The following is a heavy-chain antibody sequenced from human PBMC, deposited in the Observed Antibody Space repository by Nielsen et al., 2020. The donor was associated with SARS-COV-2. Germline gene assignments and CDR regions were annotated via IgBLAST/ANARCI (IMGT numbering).Heavy chain of an antibody. Sequence: SETLSLTCTVSGGSFSSNSYYWGWIRQPPGKGLEWIASIYYSGTTYYNPSLKSRVAISIDTSKNQFSLKVTSVTAADTAVYYCARSGPRGNNAFDIWGQGSMVTVSS. J-gene: IGHJ3*02. CDR3: ARSGPRGNNAFDI. D-gene: IGHD3-16*01. CDR2: IYYSGTT. CDR1: GGSFSSNSYY. V-gene: IGHV4-39*01.